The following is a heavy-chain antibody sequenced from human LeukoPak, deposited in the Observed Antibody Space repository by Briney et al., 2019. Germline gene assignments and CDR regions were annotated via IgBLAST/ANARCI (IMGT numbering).Heavy chain of an antibody. V-gene: IGHV1-24*01. CDR2: FDPEDGET. CDR1: GYTLTELS. Sequence: ASVKVSCKVSGYTLTELSMHWVRQAPGKGLEWMGGFDPEDGETIYAQKFQGRVTMTEDTSTDTAYMELSSLRSEDTAVYYCATRWKRTYSGSYRTHPTYWYFDLWGRGTLVTVSS. J-gene: IGHJ2*01. D-gene: IGHD1-26*01. CDR3: ATRWKRTYSGSYRTHPTYWYFDL.